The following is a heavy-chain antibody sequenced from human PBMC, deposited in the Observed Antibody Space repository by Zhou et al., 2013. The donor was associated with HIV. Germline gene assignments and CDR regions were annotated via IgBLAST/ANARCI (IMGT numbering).Heavy chain of an antibody. CDR2: AYNGNT. J-gene: IGHJ5*02. CDR1: GYTFTSYS. CDR3: ARRDNWNDV. Sequence: QVQLVQSGAEVKKPGASVKVSCKASGYTFTSYSISWVRQAPGQGLEWMGWAYNGNTNYAQKLQGRVTMTTDTSTSTAYMELRSLRSDDTAVYYCARRDNWNDVWGQGTLVTVSS. V-gene: IGHV1-18*01.